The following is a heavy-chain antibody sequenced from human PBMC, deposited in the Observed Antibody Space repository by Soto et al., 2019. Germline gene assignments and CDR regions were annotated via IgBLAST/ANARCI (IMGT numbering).Heavy chain of an antibody. CDR3: ARDNPPRITIFGVVTRGAFDI. CDR1: GFTVSSNY. CDR2: IYSGGST. Sequence: LRLSCAASGFTVSSNYMSWVRQAPGKGLEWVSVIYSGGSTYYADSVKGRFTISRDNSKNTLYLQMNSLRAEDTAVYYCARDNPPRITIFGVVTRGAFDIWGQGTMVTVSS. V-gene: IGHV3-66*01. J-gene: IGHJ3*02. D-gene: IGHD3-3*01.